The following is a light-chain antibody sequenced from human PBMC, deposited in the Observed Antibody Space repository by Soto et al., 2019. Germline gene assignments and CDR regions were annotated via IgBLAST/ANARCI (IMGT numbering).Light chain of an antibody. CDR2: SNN. Sequence: QSVLTQPPSASGTPGQRVTISCSGSSSNIGSNTVNWYQQLPGTAPKLLIYSNNHRPSGVPDRFSGSKSGTSASLAISGLQSDDEADYYCAAWDDSLNGRVFGGGTKLTVL. J-gene: IGLJ2*01. CDR1: SSNIGSNT. CDR3: AAWDDSLNGRV. V-gene: IGLV1-44*01.